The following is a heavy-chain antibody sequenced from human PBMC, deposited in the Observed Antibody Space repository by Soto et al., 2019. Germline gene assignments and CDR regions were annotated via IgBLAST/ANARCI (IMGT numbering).Heavy chain of an antibody. CDR2: IDGSGTTK. V-gene: IGHV3-48*03. J-gene: IGHJ4*02. CDR3: ARGFGRFNY. D-gene: IGHD3-10*01. CDR1: GFTFNDFE. Sequence: EVQLLESGGGLVQPGGSLRLSCGVSGFTFNDFEMNWVRQAPGKGLEWLAYIDGSGTTKKYVDSVRGRFTISRDNPHNSLFLQMCSLSAADTAIYYCARGFGRFNYWGQGTLVSVSS.